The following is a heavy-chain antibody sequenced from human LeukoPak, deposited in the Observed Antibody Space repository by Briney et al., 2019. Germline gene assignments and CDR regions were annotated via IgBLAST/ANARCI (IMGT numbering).Heavy chain of an antibody. CDR2: RSAIGGKT. Sequence: GGSLRPSCTAFGITFSNFLMSWVRKSPGKGLEWVSSRSAIGGKTYYTDSVKGRFTVSKDNPKNMLYLQMNSLRVDDTAVYYFAQSGQFDSWGQGTLVTVSS. V-gene: IGHV3-23*01. CDR3: AQSGQFDS. CDR1: GITFSNFL. D-gene: IGHD2-8*02. J-gene: IGHJ5*01.